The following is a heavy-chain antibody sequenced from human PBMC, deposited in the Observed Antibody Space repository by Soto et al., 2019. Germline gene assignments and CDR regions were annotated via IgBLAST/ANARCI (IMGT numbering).Heavy chain of an antibody. CDR1: GFTFSKAW. D-gene: IGHD2-21*02. V-gene: IGHV3-15*01. CDR2: LKSKSAGGTS. Sequence: GGSLRLSCAASGFTFSKAWVSWVRQAPGKGLEWVGRLKSKSAGGTSDYAAPVKGRFIISRDDSKNTLYLQMNTLKTEDTAVYHCTTDGGVTAYPLFWAWGQGTLVTVSS. CDR3: TTDGGVTAYPLFWA. J-gene: IGHJ5*02.